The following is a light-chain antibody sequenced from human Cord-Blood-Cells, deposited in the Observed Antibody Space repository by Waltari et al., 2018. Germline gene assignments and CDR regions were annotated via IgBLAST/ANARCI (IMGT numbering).Light chain of an antibody. CDR2: AAS. CDR3: QQSYSTLFT. J-gene: IGKJ3*01. CDR1: QSISSY. V-gene: IGKV1-39*01. Sequence: IQMTQSPSFLSASVGDRVTITCRASQSISSYLNWYQQKPGKAPKLLIYAASSLQSGVPSRFSGSGSGTDFTLTISSLQPEDFATYYCQQSYSTLFTFGPGTKVDIK.